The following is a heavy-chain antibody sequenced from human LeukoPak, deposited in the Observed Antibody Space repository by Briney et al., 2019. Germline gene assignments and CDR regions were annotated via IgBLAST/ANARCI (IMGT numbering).Heavy chain of an antibody. Sequence: SETLSLTCTVSGGSISSSSYYWGWIRQPPGKGLEWIGSIYYSGSTYYNPSLKSRVTISVDTSKNQFSLKLSSVTAADTAVYYCARGFKYSTPSLVYWGQGTLVTVSS. J-gene: IGHJ4*02. CDR3: ARGFKYSTPSLVY. CDR2: IYYSGST. D-gene: IGHD6-6*01. CDR1: GGSISSSSYY. V-gene: IGHV4-39*07.